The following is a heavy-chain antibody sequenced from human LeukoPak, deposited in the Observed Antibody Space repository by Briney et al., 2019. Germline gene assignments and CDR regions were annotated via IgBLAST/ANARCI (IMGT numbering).Heavy chain of an antibody. CDR3: ARGRRRCSGGSCYPNWYFDL. V-gene: IGHV1-8*01. Sequence: ASVKVSCKASGYTFTSYAINWVRQATGQGLEWMGWMNPNSGNTGYAQKFQGRVTMTRNTSISTAYMELSSLRSEDTAVYYCARGRRRCSGGSCYPNWYFDLWGRGTLVTVSS. J-gene: IGHJ2*01. CDR1: GYTFTSYA. D-gene: IGHD2-15*01. CDR2: MNPNSGNT.